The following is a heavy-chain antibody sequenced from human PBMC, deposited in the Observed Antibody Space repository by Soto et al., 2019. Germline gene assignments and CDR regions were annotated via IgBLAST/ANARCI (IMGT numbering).Heavy chain of an antibody. J-gene: IGHJ6*02. CDR3: ARDGEVTTDDYHYVMDV. CDR1: GGSISSYY. CDR2: ISYSGAT. V-gene: IGHV4-59*01. D-gene: IGHD4-17*01. Sequence: QVQLQESGPGLVKPSETLSVTCIVSGGSISSYYWSWIRQPPGKGLEWIGYISYSGATNYNASLKIRVALSSDTSKHQFSLRLSPVTAADTAVYYCARDGEVTTDDYHYVMDVWGQGTTVTVSS.